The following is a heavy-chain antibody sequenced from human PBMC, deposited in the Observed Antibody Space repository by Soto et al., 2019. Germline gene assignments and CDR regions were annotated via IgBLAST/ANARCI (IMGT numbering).Heavy chain of an antibody. V-gene: IGHV3-30-3*01. J-gene: IGHJ2*01. CDR3: ARPLWRNDYNWGYFDL. CDR2: ISYDGSNK. CDR1: GFTFSNYA. D-gene: IGHD4-4*01. Sequence: GGSLRLSCAASGFTFSNYAMHLVRQAQGKGLEWVAVISYDGSNKYYADSVKGRFTISRDNSKNTLYLQMNSLRAEDTAVYYCARPLWRNDYNWGYFDLWGRGTLVTVSS.